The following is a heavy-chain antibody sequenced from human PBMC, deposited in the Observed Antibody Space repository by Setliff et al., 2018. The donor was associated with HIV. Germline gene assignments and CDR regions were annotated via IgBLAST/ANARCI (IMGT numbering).Heavy chain of an antibody. CDR2: IYQNGNT. CDR1: GYFISNGYY. Sequence: SETLSLTCSVSGYFISNGYYWGWIRQPPGKGLEWVGTIYQNGNTYYSPSLKSRVSVSMDMSRNQFSVKLNSATAADTAVYYCARQAWHYDRDGYFIDYWGQGKLVTVSS. D-gene: IGHD3-22*01. V-gene: IGHV4-38-2*02. J-gene: IGHJ4*02. CDR3: ARQAWHYDRDGYFIDY.